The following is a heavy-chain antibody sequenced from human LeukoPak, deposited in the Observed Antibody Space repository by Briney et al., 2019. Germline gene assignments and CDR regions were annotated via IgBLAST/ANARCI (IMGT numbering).Heavy chain of an antibody. CDR1: GFTFSSYA. J-gene: IGHJ4*02. D-gene: IGHD5-18*01. CDR2: IGGSGGST. Sequence: PGGSLRLSCAASGFTFSSYAMSWVRQAPGKGLEWVSAIGGSGGSTYYADSVKGRFTISRDNSKNTLYLQMNSLRAEDTAVYYCAKETKKGKTWIQLWTYFDYWGQGTLVTVSS. V-gene: IGHV3-23*01. CDR3: AKETKKGKTWIQLWTYFDY.